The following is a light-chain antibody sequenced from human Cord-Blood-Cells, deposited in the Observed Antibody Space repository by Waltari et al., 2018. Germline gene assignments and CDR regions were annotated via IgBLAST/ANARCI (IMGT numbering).Light chain of an antibody. CDR1: QSISSY. V-gene: IGKV1-39*01. Sequence: DIQMTQSPSSLSASVADRVTITCRACQSISSYLNWYQQKPGIAPKLLIYAASSLQSGVPSRFSRVVSGTDFTLTIGSLQPEDFATYYCQQSYSTPITGDRGTRLEI. CDR3: QQSYSTPIT. CDR2: AAS. J-gene: IGKJ5*01.